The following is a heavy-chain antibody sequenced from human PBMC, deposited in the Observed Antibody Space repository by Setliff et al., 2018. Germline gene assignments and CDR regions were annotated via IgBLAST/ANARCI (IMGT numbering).Heavy chain of an antibody. CDR1: DGSISNAY. CDR3: ARAPPNRYSGSYEYFYMDV. V-gene: IGHV4-59*08. J-gene: IGHJ6*03. D-gene: IGHD1-26*01. CDR2: IYDTGST. Sequence: SETLSLTCTVSDGSISNAYWSWIRQSPGKGLEWIGYIYDTGSTNSDPSLKSRVTMSVDTSKNQVSLKMTSVTAADTAVYYCARAPPNRYSGSYEYFYMDVWGKGT.